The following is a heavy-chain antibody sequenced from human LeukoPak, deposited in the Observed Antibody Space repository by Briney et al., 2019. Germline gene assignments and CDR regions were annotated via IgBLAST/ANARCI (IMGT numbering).Heavy chain of an antibody. J-gene: IGHJ4*02. CDR1: GGSISSGSYY. CDR2: IYTSGST. D-gene: IGHD3-22*01. CDR3: ARVSPGYYYDSSGL. Sequence: SETLSLTCTVSGGSISSGSYYWSWIRQPAGKGLEWMGRIYTSGSTNYNPSLKSRVTISVDTSKNQFSLKLSSVTAADTAVYYCARVSPGYYYDSSGLWGQGTLVTVSS. V-gene: IGHV4-61*02.